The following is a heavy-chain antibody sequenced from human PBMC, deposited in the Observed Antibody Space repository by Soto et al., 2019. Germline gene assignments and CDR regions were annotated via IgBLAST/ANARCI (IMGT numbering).Heavy chain of an antibody. CDR1: GFTFSAHG. CDR2: IRPDGSAK. J-gene: IGHJ4*02. Sequence: VGSLRLSCTASGFTFSAHGMTWVRQGPGEGLEWGAHIRPDGSAKYYVDAVKGRSAISTDNVENSLHLHMDGLRVDDTAMYYCVAWGDSSNFWGQGTLVPVSS. D-gene: IGHD3-22*01. V-gene: IGHV3-7*03. CDR3: VAWGDSSNF.